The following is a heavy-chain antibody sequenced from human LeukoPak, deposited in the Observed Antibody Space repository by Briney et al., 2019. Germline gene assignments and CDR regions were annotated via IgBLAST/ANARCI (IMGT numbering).Heavy chain of an antibody. CDR2: IYPADSDT. Sequence: GESLKISCKASGYNFTNYWIGWVRQMPGKGLEWVGNIYPADSDTRYSPSFQGQVTISADKSIRTTYLLWSSLKASDTAMYYCASWGIKLKGRGFDFWGQGTLVTVSS. V-gene: IGHV5-51*01. CDR3: ASWGIKLKGRGFDF. CDR1: GYNFTNYW. D-gene: IGHD1-14*01. J-gene: IGHJ4*02.